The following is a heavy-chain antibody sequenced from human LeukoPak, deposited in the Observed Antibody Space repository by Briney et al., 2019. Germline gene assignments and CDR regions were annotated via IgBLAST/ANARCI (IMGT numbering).Heavy chain of an antibody. CDR3: ARALRSGYGYFDY. Sequence: PSETLSLTCAVYGGSFSGYYWSWIRQPPGKGLEWIGEINHSGSTNYNPSLKSRVTISVDTSKNQFSLKLSSLTAADTAVYYCARALRSGYGYFDYRGQGTLVTVSS. V-gene: IGHV4-34*01. CDR1: GGSFSGYY. CDR2: INHSGST. J-gene: IGHJ4*02. D-gene: IGHD3-22*01.